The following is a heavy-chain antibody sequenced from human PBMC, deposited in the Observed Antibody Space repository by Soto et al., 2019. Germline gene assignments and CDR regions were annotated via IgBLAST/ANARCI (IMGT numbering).Heavy chain of an antibody. CDR2: IANNGNKK. J-gene: IGHJ5*02. CDR3: ATTTVVAAAGFDP. D-gene: IGHD2-15*01. Sequence: GGSLRLSFGASGFNFTNYGMPWVRQAPGKGLEWVAIIANNGNKKFYSDSVKGRFTVSRDNSENTLFLQMNSLSPEDTAGYYCATTTVVAAAGFDPWGHGTRVTVSS. V-gene: IGHV3-30*03. CDR1: GFNFTNYG.